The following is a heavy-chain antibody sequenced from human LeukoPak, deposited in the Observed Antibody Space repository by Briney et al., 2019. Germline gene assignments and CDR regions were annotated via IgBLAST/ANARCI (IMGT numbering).Heavy chain of an antibody. CDR3: ARDSRIAARPSGDY. CDR1: GFTFSSYA. V-gene: IGHV3-30-3*01. Sequence: GGSLRLSCAASGFTFSSYAMHWVRQAPGKGLEWVAVISYDGSNKYYADSVEGRFTISRDNSKNTLYLQMNSLRAEDTAVYYCARDSRIAARPSGDYWGQGTLVTVSS. D-gene: IGHD6-6*01. J-gene: IGHJ4*02. CDR2: ISYDGSNK.